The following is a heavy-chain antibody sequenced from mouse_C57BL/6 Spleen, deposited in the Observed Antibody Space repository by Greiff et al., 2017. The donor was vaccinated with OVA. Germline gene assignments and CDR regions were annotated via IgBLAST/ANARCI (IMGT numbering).Heavy chain of an antibody. CDR1: GYAFSSYW. Sequence: VQLHQSGAELVKPGASVKISCKASGYAFSSYWMNWVKQRPGKGLEWIGQIYPGDGDTNYNGKFKGKATLTADKSSSTAYMQLSSLTSEDSAVYFCARGGYDGWFAYWGQGTLVTVSA. D-gene: IGHD2-2*01. CDR2: IYPGDGDT. CDR3: ARGGYDGWFAY. V-gene: IGHV1-80*01. J-gene: IGHJ3*01.